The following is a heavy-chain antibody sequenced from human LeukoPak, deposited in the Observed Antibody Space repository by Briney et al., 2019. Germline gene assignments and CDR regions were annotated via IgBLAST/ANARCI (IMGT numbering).Heavy chain of an antibody. Sequence: ASVKLSCTASGYTFTGYYMHWGRQPPGQGLEWMGWINPNSGGTNYAKKFHSRVTMTRDTSISTAYKELSRLRSEDTAVYYCATDRPSSAKVGPRGYYYYYMDVWGKGTTVIVSS. J-gene: IGHJ6*03. CDR3: ATDRPSSAKVGPRGYYYYYMDV. D-gene: IGHD2-2*01. CDR1: GYTFTGYY. CDR2: INPNSGGT. V-gene: IGHV1-2*02.